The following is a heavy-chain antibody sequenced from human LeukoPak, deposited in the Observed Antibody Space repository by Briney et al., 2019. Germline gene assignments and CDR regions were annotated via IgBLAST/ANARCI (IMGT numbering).Heavy chain of an antibody. CDR2: ISSSSSYI. V-gene: IGHV3-21*01. D-gene: IGHD5-12*01. CDR3: ARGGSGYAGLTIDY. J-gene: IGHJ4*02. Sequence: PGGSLRLSCAASGFTFSSYEMNWVRQAPGKGLEWVSSISSSSSYIYYADSVKGRFTISRDNAKNSLYLQMNSLRAEDTAVYYCARGGSGYAGLTIDYWGQGTLVTVSS. CDR1: GFTFSSYE.